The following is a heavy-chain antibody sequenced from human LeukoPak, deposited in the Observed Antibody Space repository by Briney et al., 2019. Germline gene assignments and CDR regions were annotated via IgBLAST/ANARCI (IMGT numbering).Heavy chain of an antibody. CDR3: VCDRGNFDSFDF. J-gene: IGHJ4*02. V-gene: IGHV5-51*01. Sequence: GESLKISCEGSGYTFTSYWIAWVRQMPGKGLEWMGIIYPGDSDTRYSPSFQGQVTISADKSISTAYLQWSSLTASDTAVYYCVCDRGNFDSFDFWGQGTLVTVSS. CDR2: IYPGDSDT. CDR1: GYTFTSYW. D-gene: IGHD3-3*02.